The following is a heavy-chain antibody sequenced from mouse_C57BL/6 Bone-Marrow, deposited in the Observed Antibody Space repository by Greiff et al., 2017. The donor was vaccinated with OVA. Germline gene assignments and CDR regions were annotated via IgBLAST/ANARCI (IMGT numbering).Heavy chain of an antibody. Sequence: QVQLQQPGAELVKPGASVKVSCKASGYTFTSYWMHWVKQRPGQGLEWIGRIHPSDSDTNYNQKFKGKATLTVDKSSSTASMQLSSLTSEDSAVYYCAIKGDSSGYDAMDYWGQGTSVTVSS. CDR3: AIKGDSSGYDAMDY. CDR2: IHPSDSDT. D-gene: IGHD3-2*02. J-gene: IGHJ4*01. CDR1: GYTFTSYW. V-gene: IGHV1-74*01.